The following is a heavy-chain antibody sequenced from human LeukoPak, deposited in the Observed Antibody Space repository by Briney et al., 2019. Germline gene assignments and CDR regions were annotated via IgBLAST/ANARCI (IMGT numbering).Heavy chain of an antibody. D-gene: IGHD5-18*01. CDR3: AKALDTSGYMRFDY. Sequence: GGSLRLSCAASGFTFVNYAMTWVRQAPGKGLEWVSAINGGGDTTWYADSVKGRFTISRDKSTNTVFLQMSSLRAEDSGIYFCAKALDTSGYMRFDYWGQGTLVTVSS. CDR1: GFTFVNYA. V-gene: IGHV3-23*01. J-gene: IGHJ4*02. CDR2: INGGGDTT.